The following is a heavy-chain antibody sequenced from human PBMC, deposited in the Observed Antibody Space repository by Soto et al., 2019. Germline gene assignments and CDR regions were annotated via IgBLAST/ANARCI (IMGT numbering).Heavy chain of an antibody. CDR1: GGSISSSSYF. J-gene: IGHJ5*02. CDR3: ARHPSDFWFDP. CDR2: IYYSGST. Sequence: ETLSLTCSVSGGSISSSSYFWGWIRQPPGKGLEWIGSIYYSGSTYYNPSLKSRVTVSVDTSKNQFSLKLSSVTAADTAVYYCARHPSDFWFDPWGQGTLVTVSS. D-gene: IGHD2-21*02. V-gene: IGHV4-39*01.